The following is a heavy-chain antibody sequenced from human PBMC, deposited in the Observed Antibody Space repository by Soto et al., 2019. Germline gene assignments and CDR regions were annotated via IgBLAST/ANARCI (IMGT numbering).Heavy chain of an antibody. CDR3: ATDLNSGSYSNYYYGMDV. Sequence: ASVKVSCKVSGYTLTELSMHWVRQAPGKGLEWMGSFDPEDGETIYAQKFQGRDTMTEDTSTDTAYMELSSLRSEDTAVYYCATDLNSGSYSNYYYGMDVWGQGTTVTVSS. V-gene: IGHV1-24*01. CDR1: GYTLTELS. D-gene: IGHD1-26*01. CDR2: FDPEDGET. J-gene: IGHJ6*02.